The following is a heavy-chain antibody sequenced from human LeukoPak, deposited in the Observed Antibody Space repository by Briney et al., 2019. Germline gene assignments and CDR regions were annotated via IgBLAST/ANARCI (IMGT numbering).Heavy chain of an antibody. CDR2: IGWNSAGT. V-gene: IGHV3-9*01. J-gene: IGHJ4*02. CDR3: AKSLYLGIQLWFGFDY. CDR1: GFKFDDYA. D-gene: IGHD5-18*01. Sequence: PGGSLRLSCAASGFKFDDYAMHWVRLAPGKGLEWVSGIGWNSAGTAYADSVKGRFTISRDNAKKSLYLEMSSLRAEDTAVYYCAKSLYLGIQLWFGFDYWGQGTLVTVSS.